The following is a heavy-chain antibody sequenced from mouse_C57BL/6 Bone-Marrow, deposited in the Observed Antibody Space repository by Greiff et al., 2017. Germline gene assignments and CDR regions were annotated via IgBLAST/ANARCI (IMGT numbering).Heavy chain of an antibody. CDR2: SRNKANDYTT. Sequence: EVQVVESGGGLVQSGRSLRLSCATSGFTFSDFYMEWVRQAPGKGLEWIAASRNKANDYTTEYSASVKGRFIVSRDTSQSILYLQMNALRAEDTAIYYCARDAPYSNYGGFAYWGQGTLVTVSA. D-gene: IGHD2-5*01. CDR1: GFTFSDFY. J-gene: IGHJ3*01. V-gene: IGHV7-1*01. CDR3: ARDAPYSNYGGFAY.